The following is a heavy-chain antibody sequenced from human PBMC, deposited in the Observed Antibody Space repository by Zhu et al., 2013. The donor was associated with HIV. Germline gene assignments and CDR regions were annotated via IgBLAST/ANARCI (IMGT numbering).Heavy chain of an antibody. CDR3: AIPSHGKYCSGGSCYAGMDV. J-gene: IGHJ6*02. CDR1: GGTFSTYG. CDR2: IIPISSAP. V-gene: IGHV1-69*01. D-gene: IGHD2-15*01. Sequence: QVQLVQSGAEVKKPGSSVKVSCKASGGTFSTYGISWVRQARGQGLEWMGGIIPISSAPHYAQTFQDRLTITADESTSTAYMELTRLRSEDTALYYCAIPSHGKYCSGGSCYAGMDVWGQGTLVTVS.